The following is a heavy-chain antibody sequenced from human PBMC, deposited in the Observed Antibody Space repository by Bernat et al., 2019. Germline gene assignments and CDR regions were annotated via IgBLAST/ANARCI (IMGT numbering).Heavy chain of an antibody. CDR3: ARDGVVGARYVDY. J-gene: IGHJ4*02. Sequence: QVQLVESGGGVVQPGRSLRLSCAASGFTFSSYGMHWVRQALGKGLEWVAVIWYDGSNKYYADSVKGRFTISRDNSKNTLYLQMNSLRAEDTAVYYCARDGVVGARYVDYWGQGTLVTVSS. CDR2: IWYDGSNK. D-gene: IGHD1-26*01. CDR1: GFTFSSYG. V-gene: IGHV3-33*01.